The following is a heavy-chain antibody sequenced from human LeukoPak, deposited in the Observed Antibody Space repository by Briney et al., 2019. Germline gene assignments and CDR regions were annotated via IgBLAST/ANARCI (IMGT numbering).Heavy chain of an antibody. D-gene: IGHD3-10*01. J-gene: IGHJ6*02. CDR1: GFTFSRFG. CDR3: AKKLVPYIGSGYGLAV. CDR2: IRDDGSRA. V-gene: IGHV3-30*18. Sequence: GGSLRLSCAASGFTFSRFGMHWVRQAPGEGLEWVAVIRDDGSRAYYADSLKGRFTVSRDNSESTLFLRMNSLRPEDTAVYYCAKKLVPYIGSGYGLAVWGQGTTVTVSS.